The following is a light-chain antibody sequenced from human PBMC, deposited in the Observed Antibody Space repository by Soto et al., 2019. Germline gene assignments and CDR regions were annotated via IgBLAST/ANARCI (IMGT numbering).Light chain of an antibody. CDR3: QQYGSSPQT. Sequence: ETVLTQSPGTLSLSPGERATLSCRASQSVSSSYLAWYQQKPGQAPRLLIYGASSRATGIPDRFGGSGSGTDFTLTISRLEPEDFAVYYCQQYGSSPQTFGQGTKVEIK. V-gene: IGKV3-20*01. CDR1: QSVSSSY. J-gene: IGKJ1*01. CDR2: GAS.